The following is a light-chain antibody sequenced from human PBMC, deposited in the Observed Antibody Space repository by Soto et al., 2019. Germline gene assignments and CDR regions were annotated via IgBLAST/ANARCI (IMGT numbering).Light chain of an antibody. J-gene: IGLJ1*01. V-gene: IGLV1-44*01. Sequence: QSVLTQPPSASGTPGQRVTISCSGSSSNIGGNPVNWYQQLPGTAPKLLIYTNNQRPSGVPDRFSGSKSGTSASLAISGLQSEDEADYYCAAWDDSLNGYVFGTGTKLTVL. CDR2: TNN. CDR1: SSNIGGNP. CDR3: AAWDDSLNGYV.